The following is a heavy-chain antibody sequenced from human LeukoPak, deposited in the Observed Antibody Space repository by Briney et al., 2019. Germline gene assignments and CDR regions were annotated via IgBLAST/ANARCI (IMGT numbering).Heavy chain of an antibody. Sequence: GGSLRLSCAASGFTFDDYGMSWVRQAPGKGLEWVSYISSSGSTIYYADSVKGRFTISRDNAKNSLYLQMNSLRAEDTAVYYCARDLGFGYYDSSGPEDHFDYWGQGTLVTVSS. CDR3: ARDLGFGYYDSSGPEDHFDY. J-gene: IGHJ4*02. D-gene: IGHD3-22*01. CDR1: GFTFDDYG. V-gene: IGHV3-48*03. CDR2: ISSSGSTI.